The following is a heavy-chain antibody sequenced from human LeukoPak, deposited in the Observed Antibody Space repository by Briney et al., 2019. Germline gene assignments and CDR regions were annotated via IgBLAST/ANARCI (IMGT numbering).Heavy chain of an antibody. J-gene: IGHJ4*02. CDR2: ISWNSGSI. D-gene: IGHD1-1*01. V-gene: IGHV3-9*01. CDR1: GFTFDDYA. CDR3: AKGPRGTGGLFDY. Sequence: QAGGSLRLSCAASGFTFDDYAMHWVRQAPGKGLEWVSGISWNSGSIGYADSVKGRFTISRDNAKNSLYLQMNSLRAEDTAVYYCAKGPRGTGGLFDYWGQGTLVTVSS.